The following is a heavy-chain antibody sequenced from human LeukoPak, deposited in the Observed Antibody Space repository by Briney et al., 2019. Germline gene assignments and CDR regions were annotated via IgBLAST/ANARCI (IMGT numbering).Heavy chain of an antibody. CDR1: GFTFSSYS. D-gene: IGHD3-16*01. Sequence: GGSLRLSCAASGFTFSSYSMNWVRQAPGKGLEWVSYISGDTSAIYYADSVKGRFTISRDNAKNSVYLQMNSLRAEDTALYYCAGDYVYSCDHWGQGILVTVSS. V-gene: IGHV3-48*01. CDR2: ISGDTSAI. J-gene: IGHJ4*02. CDR3: AGDYVYSCDH.